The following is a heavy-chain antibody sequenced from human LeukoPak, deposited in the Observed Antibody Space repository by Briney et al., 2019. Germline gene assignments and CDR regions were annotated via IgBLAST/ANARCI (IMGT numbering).Heavy chain of an antibody. CDR2: ISGSGDST. D-gene: IGHD1-26*01. V-gene: IGHV3-23*01. Sequence: PGGSLRLSCAASGFTFSSYGMNWVRQAPGKGLEWVSAISGSGDSTYYADSVKGRFTTSRDNSKNTLYLQMNSQRAEDTAVYYCAKDRPSGSYYYYWGQGTLVTVSS. CDR3: AKDRPSGSYYYY. CDR1: GFTFSSYG. J-gene: IGHJ4*02.